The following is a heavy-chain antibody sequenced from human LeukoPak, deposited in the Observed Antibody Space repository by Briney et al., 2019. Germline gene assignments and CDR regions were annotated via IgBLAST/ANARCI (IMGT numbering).Heavy chain of an antibody. D-gene: IGHD2-8*01. CDR1: GFTFSSYA. J-gene: IGHJ3*02. CDR3: ASLGDCTNGVCYRSRTDAFDI. CDR2: ISYDGSNK. V-gene: IGHV3-30*04. Sequence: GGSLRLSCAASGFTFSSYAMHWVRQAPGKGLEWVAVISYDGSNKYYADSVKGRFTISRDNSKNTLYLQMNSLRAEDTAVYYCASLGDCTNGVCYRSRTDAFDIWGQGTMVTVSS.